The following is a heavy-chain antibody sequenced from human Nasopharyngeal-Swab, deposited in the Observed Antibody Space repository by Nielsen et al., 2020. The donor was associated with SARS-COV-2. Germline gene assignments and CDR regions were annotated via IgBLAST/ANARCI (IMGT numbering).Heavy chain of an antibody. Sequence: WIRQPPGKGLEWVAVISYDGSNKYYADSVKGRFTISRDNAKNSLYLQMNSLRAEDTAVYYCARYPYCSGGSCYSIDYWGQGTLVTVSS. V-gene: IGHV3-30-3*01. D-gene: IGHD2-15*01. CDR3: ARYPYCSGGSCYSIDY. J-gene: IGHJ4*02. CDR2: ISYDGSNK.